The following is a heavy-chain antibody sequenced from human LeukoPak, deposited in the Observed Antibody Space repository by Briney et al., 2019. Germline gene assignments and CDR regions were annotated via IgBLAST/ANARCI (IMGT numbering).Heavy chain of an antibody. CDR3: ARSGGSDAFDI. J-gene: IGHJ3*02. D-gene: IGHD1-1*01. Sequence: SETLSLTCTVSGGSIRSYYWSWIRQPPGKGLEWIGYIYYSGSTNYNPSLKSRVTISVDRSKNQFSLKLSSVTAADTAVYYCARSGGSDAFDIWGQGTMVTVSS. V-gene: IGHV4-59*12. CDR2: IYYSGST. CDR1: GGSIRSYY.